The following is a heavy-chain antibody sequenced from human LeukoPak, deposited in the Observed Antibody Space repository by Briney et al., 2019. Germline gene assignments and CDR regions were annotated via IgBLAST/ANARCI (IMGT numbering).Heavy chain of an antibody. Sequence: GGYLRLYCAASGFTFSSYAMSWVRQAPGKGLEWGSAISGSGGSTYYADSVKGRFTISRDNSKNTLYLQMDSLRAEDTAVYYCAKIIDGYNFSDYWGQGTLVTVSS. CDR1: GFTFSSYA. V-gene: IGHV3-23*01. J-gene: IGHJ4*02. CDR3: AKIIDGYNFSDY. CDR2: ISGSGGST. D-gene: IGHD5-24*01.